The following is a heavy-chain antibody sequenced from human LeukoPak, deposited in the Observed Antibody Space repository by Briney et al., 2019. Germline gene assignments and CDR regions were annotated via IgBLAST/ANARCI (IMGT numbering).Heavy chain of an antibody. V-gene: IGHV4-59*01. J-gene: IGHJ5*02. CDR3: ARVNYDFWSGYDPTRAPFDP. Sequence: SETLSLTCTVSRGSISTYYWTWIRQPPGKGLEWLGYVYYRGFTNYNPSLKSRVTISVDTPKNQFSLKLSSVTTADTAVYYCARVNYDFWSGYDPTRAPFDPWGQGTLVTVSS. CDR1: RGSISTYY. D-gene: IGHD3-3*01. CDR2: VYYRGFT.